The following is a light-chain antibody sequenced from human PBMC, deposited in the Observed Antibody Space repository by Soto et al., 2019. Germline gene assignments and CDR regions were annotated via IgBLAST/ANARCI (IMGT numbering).Light chain of an antibody. Sequence: EIVLTQSPGTLSLSPGERATLSCRASQSVSSSFLAWYQQKPGQAPRLLIYGASSRATGIPHRFSCSVSGTDFSLTISRLEPEEFAVYYCQQYDSSPLTFGGGIKVAI. CDR2: GAS. J-gene: IGKJ4*01. CDR3: QQYDSSPLT. CDR1: QSVSSSF. V-gene: IGKV3-20*01.